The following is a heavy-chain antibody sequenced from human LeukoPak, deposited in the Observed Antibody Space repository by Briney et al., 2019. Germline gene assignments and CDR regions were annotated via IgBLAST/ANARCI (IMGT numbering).Heavy chain of an antibody. CDR3: ARFSPQRAFDI. V-gene: IGHV4-59*01. J-gene: IGHJ3*02. Sequence: SETLSLTCTVSGGSISSYYWSWIRQPPGKGLEWIGYIYYSGSTNYNPSLKSRVTISVDTSKNQFSLKLSSVTAADTAVYYCARFSPQRAFDIWGQGTKVTVSS. CDR1: GGSISSYY. CDR2: IYYSGST.